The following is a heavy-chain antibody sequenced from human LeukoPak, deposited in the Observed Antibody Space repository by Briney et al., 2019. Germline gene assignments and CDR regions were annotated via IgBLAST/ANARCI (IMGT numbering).Heavy chain of an antibody. CDR2: INHSGST. J-gene: IGHJ3*02. D-gene: IGHD1-26*01. CDR3: ARESRGSYSAMTAFDI. V-gene: IGHV4-34*01. Sequence: PSETLSLTCAVYGGSFSGYYWSWIRQPPGKGLEWIGEINHSGSTNYNPSLKSRVTISVDTSKNQFSLKLSSVTAADTAVYYCARESRGSYSAMTAFDIWGQGTMVTVSS. CDR1: GGSFSGYY.